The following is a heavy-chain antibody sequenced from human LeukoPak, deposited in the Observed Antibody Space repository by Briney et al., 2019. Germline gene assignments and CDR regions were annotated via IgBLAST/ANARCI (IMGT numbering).Heavy chain of an antibody. V-gene: IGHV3-48*01. CDR3: ARGNSYMDV. CDR1: GFTFSGYT. Sequence: PGESLRLSCAASGFTFSGYTMNWVRQAPGKGLEWVSYISSSSSTIYYADSVKGQFTISRDNAKNSLYLQMNSLRAEDTAVYSCARGNSYMDVWGKGTTVTVSS. CDR2: ISSSSSTI. J-gene: IGHJ6*03.